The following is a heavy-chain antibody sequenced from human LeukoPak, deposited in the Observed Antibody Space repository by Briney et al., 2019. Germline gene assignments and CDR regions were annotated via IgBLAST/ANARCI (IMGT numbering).Heavy chain of an antibody. J-gene: IGHJ4*02. CDR2: IYHSGST. Sequence: SETLSLTCTVSGYSISSGYYWGWIRQPPGKGLEWIGSIYHSGSTYYNPSLKSRVTISVDTSKNQFSLKLSSVTAADTAVYYCARSPRIQQLVRRYFDYWGQGTLVTVSS. D-gene: IGHD6-13*01. CDR3: ARSPRIQQLVRRYFDY. CDR1: GYSISSGYY. V-gene: IGHV4-38-2*02.